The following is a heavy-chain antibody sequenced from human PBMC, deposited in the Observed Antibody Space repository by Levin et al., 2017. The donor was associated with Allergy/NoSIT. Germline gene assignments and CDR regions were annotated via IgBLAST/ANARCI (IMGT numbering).Heavy chain of an antibody. CDR1: EFTFSSYV. Sequence: GESLKISCAASEFTFSSYVMSWVRQAPGKGLEWVSAISGSGGSTYYADSVKGRFTISRDNSKNTLYLQMNSLRAEDTAVYYCAKDLGSVYYDLLTSYDYWGQGTLVTVSS. CDR2: ISGSGGST. D-gene: IGHD3-9*01. V-gene: IGHV3-23*01. J-gene: IGHJ4*02. CDR3: AKDLGSVYYDLLTSYDY.